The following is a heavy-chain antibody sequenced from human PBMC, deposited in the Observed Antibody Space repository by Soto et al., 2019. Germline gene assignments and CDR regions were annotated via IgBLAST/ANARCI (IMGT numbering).Heavy chain of an antibody. CDR1: GLSLSTIGEG. J-gene: IGHJ6*02. D-gene: IGHD2-21*02. V-gene: IGHV2-5*02. CDR3: VQTRCGGDCLQSYSSHSYYGLDV. CDR2: VYWDDDK. Sequence: QFTLKESGPTLVKPTQTLTLTCTFSGLSLSTIGEGVGWIRQPPGKALEWLALVYWDDDKRYSPSLKSRLTIPXDXSXNXXVLTMTNMGPVDTATYYCVQTRCGGDCLQSYSSHSYYGLDVWGQGTTVTVSS.